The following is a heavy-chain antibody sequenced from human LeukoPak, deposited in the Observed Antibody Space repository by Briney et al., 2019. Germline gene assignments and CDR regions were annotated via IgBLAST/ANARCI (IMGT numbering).Heavy chain of an antibody. CDR3: ARGANYYDSSGYYDWFDP. CDR1: GYTFTSYD. Sequence: ASVKVSCKAFGYTFTSYDINWVRQATGQGLEWMGWMNPNSGNTGYAQKFQGRVTMTRNTSISTAYMELSSLRSEDTAVYYCARGANYYDSSGYYDWFDPWGQGTLVTVSS. D-gene: IGHD3-22*01. J-gene: IGHJ5*02. V-gene: IGHV1-8*01. CDR2: MNPNSGNT.